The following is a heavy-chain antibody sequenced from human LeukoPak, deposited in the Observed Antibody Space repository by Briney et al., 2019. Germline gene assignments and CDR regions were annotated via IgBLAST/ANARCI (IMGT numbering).Heavy chain of an antibody. J-gene: IGHJ4*02. V-gene: IGHV3-23*01. Sequence: QPGGSLRLSCAASRFTFNSYAMSWVRQAPGKGLEWVSVIGGSNGITFYVGSVKGRFTISRDNSKDTLYLQMNSLRAEDTAVYYCARTPDGADYWGQGTLVTVSS. CDR3: ARTPDGADY. CDR2: IGGSNGIT. D-gene: IGHD1-14*01. CDR1: RFTFNSYA.